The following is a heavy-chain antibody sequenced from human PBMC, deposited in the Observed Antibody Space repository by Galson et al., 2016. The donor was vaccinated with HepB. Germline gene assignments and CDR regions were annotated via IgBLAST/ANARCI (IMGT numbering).Heavy chain of an antibody. CDR2: IYPDDSDT. Sequence: QSGAEVKKPGESLKISCKGSGYSFVTYWLGWVRQMPGKGLELVGVIYPDDSDTSYSPSFQAQVTFSVDKSISTAYLQWGSLKASDTATYYCVRPYVWARKFYGMDVWGRGTTVIVSS. D-gene: IGHD2-8*01. CDR1: GYSFVTYW. CDR3: VRPYVWARKFYGMDV. J-gene: IGHJ6*02. V-gene: IGHV5-51*01.